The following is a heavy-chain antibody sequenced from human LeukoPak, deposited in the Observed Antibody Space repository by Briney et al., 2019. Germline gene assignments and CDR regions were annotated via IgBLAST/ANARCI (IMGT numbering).Heavy chain of an antibody. D-gene: IGHD3/OR15-3a*01. CDR1: GFTFSSYA. CDR3: AIRKRARDYYFDY. Sequence: GGSLRLSCAASGFTFSSYAMHWVRQAPGKGLEWVAVISYDGSNKYYADSVKGRFTISRDNSKNTLYLQMNSLRAEDTAVYYCAIRKRARDYYFDYWGQGTLVTVSS. V-gene: IGHV3-30*04. J-gene: IGHJ4*02. CDR2: ISYDGSNK.